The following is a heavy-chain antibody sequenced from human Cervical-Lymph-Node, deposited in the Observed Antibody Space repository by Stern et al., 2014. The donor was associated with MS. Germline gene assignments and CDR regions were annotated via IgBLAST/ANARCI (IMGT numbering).Heavy chain of an antibody. CDR2: IYYSGST. CDR1: GGSISSGGYY. CDR3: ARERMGGDYGPNAFDI. Sequence: QVQLQESGPGLVKPSQTLSLTCTVSGGSISSGGYYWSWIRQHPGKGLEWIGYIYYSGSTYYNPSLKSRVTISVDTSKNQFSLKLSSVTAADTAVYYCARERMGGDYGPNAFDIWGQGTMVTVSS. V-gene: IGHV4-31*03. D-gene: IGHD2-21*02. J-gene: IGHJ3*02.